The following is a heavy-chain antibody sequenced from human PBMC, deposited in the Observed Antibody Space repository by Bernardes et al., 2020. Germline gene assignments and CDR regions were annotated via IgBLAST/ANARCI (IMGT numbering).Heavy chain of an antibody. CDR1: GGSVSSGSYY. CDR3: AREVRYDYSNGVRYYYGMDV. J-gene: IGHJ6*04. Sequence: SETLSLTCTVSGGSVSSGSYYWSWIRQPPGKGLEWIGYIYYSGSTNYNPSLKSRVTISVDTSKNQFSLKLSSVTAADTAVYYCAREVRYDYSNGVRYYYGMDVWGKGTTVTVSS. D-gene: IGHD4-4*01. CDR2: IYYSGST. V-gene: IGHV4-61*01.